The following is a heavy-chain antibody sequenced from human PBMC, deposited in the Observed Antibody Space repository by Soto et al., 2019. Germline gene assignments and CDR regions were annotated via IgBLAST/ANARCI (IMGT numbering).Heavy chain of an antibody. V-gene: IGHV1-46*01. CDR1: GYTFTSYY. CDR3: ARDLQGDYDAFDI. CDR2: INPSGGST. J-gene: IGHJ3*02. D-gene: IGHD2-21*01. Sequence: VKVSCKASGYTFTSYYMHWVRQAPGQGLEWMGIINPSGGSTSYAQKFQGRVTMTRDTSTSTVYMELSSLRSEDTAVYYCARDLQGDYDAFDIWGQGTMVTVSS.